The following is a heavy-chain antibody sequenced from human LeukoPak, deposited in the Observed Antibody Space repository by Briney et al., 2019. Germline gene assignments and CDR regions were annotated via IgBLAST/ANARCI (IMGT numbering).Heavy chain of an antibody. CDR2: IYYSGNT. V-gene: IGHV4-59*01. CDR1: GGSISSYY. J-gene: IGHJ4*02. Sequence: SETLSLTCTVSGGSISSYYWSWIRQPPGKGLEWIGYIYYSGNTNYNPSLKSRVTISIDTSKNQFSLKLSSVTAADTAVYYCARVGVGAFDYWGQGTLVTVSS. D-gene: IGHD3-3*01. CDR3: ARVGVGAFDY.